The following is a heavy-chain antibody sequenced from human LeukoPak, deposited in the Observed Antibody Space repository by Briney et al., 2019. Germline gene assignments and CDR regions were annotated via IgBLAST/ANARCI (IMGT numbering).Heavy chain of an antibody. CDR1: GFTVSSNY. CDR2: IYSGGST. V-gene: IGHV3-53*01. Sequence: GGSLRLSCAASGFTVSSNYMSWVRQAPGKGLEWVSVIYSGGSTYYADSVKGRFTISRDNSKNTLYLQMNSLRAEDTAVYYCARTDPHCSSTSCHFDYWGQGTLVTVSS. J-gene: IGHJ4*02. CDR3: ARTDPHCSSTSCHFDY. D-gene: IGHD2-2*01.